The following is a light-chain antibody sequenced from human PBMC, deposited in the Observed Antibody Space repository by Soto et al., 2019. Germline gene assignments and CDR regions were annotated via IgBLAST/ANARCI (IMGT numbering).Light chain of an antibody. J-gene: IGKJ2*01. Sequence: IVMTQSPATLSVSLGDRATLSCRASQSVSNYLAWYQQKPGQAPRLLIYGASNRATGIPARFSGSGSETDFTLTISSLQSEDFAVYYCQQYNSWPPSYTFGQGTKLQIK. CDR1: QSVSNY. CDR2: GAS. V-gene: IGKV3-15*01. CDR3: QQYNSWPPSYT.